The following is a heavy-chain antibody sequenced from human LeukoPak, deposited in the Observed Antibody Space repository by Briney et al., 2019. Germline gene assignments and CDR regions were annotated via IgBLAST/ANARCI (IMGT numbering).Heavy chain of an antibody. CDR3: ASFSRFLEWLTIDY. Sequence: GASVKVSCKASGYTFTGYYMHWVRQAPGQGLEWMGWINPNSGGTNYAQKFQGRVTMTRDTSISTAYMELSRLRSDDTAVYHCASFSRFLEWLTIDYWGQGTLVTVSS. V-gene: IGHV1-2*02. J-gene: IGHJ4*02. D-gene: IGHD3-3*01. CDR2: INPNSGGT. CDR1: GYTFTGYY.